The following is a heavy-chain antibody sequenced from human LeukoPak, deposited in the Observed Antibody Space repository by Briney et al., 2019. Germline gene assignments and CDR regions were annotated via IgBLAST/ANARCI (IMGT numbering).Heavy chain of an antibody. CDR1: GGSISGGDYY. D-gene: IGHD3-3*01. CDR2: IYYSGST. CDR3: AREVLRFLEWLNDY. J-gene: IGHJ4*02. V-gene: IGHV4-30-4*08. Sequence: SETLSLTCTVSGGSISGGDYYWSWIRQPPGKGLEWIGYIYYSGSTYYKPSLKSRVTISVDTSKNQFSLKLSSVTAADTAVYYCAREVLRFLEWLNDYWGQGTLVTVSS.